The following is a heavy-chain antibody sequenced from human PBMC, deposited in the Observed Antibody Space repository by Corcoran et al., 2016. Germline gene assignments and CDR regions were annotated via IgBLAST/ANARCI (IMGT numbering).Heavy chain of an antibody. CDR3: ARHSGLCYFDY. CDR1: GGSISSSSYY. D-gene: IGHD6-19*01. J-gene: IGHJ4*02. CDR2: IYYSGCT. V-gene: IGHV4-39*01. Sequence: QLQLQESGPGLVKPSETLSLTCTVSGGSISSSSYYWGWIRQPPGKGLEWIGSIYYSGCTYYNPSLKSRVTIYVDTSKNQFSLKLSSVTAADTAVYYCARHSGLCYFDYWGQGTLVTVSS.